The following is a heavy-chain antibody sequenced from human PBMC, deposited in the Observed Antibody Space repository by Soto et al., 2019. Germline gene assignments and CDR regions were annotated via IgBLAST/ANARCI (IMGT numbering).Heavy chain of an antibody. Sequence: PGASLKISCKGSECSFTTYWIAWVRQMPGEGLKWMGIIYPDDSRTTYSPSFQGQVTISADKSINTAYLQWSSLKASDTAMYYCIFFPCYGDHREQHSFPTRRSSDL. CDR2: IYPDDSRT. CDR1: ECSFTTYW. J-gene: IGHJ2*01. CDR3: IFFPCYGDHREQHSFPTRRSSDL. V-gene: IGHV5-51*01. D-gene: IGHD4-17*01.